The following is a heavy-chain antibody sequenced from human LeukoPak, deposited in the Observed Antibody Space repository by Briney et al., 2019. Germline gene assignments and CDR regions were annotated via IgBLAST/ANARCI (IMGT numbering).Heavy chain of an antibody. CDR2: IYYSGST. D-gene: IGHD3-10*01. J-gene: IGHJ6*02. CDR3: ARVGLWFGELSGYYYYGMDV. CDR1: GGSISSYY. Sequence: PSETLSLTCTVSGGSISSYYWSWIRQPPGKGLEWIGCIYYSGSTNYNPSLKSRVTISVDTSKNQFSLKLSSVTAADTAVYYCARVGLWFGELSGYYYYGMDVWGQGTTVTVSS. V-gene: IGHV4-59*01.